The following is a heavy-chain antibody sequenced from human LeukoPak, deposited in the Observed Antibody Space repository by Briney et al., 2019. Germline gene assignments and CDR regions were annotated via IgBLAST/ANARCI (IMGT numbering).Heavy chain of an antibody. CDR2: MNPNSGNT. CDR1: GYTFTSYD. J-gene: IGHJ5*02. V-gene: IGHV1-8*01. Sequence: GASVKVSCKASGYTFTSYDINWVRQATGQGLEWMGWMNPNSGNTGYAQKFQGRVTMTRNTSISTAYMELSSLRSDDTAVYYCARCPYSSGSVYWFDPWGQGTLVTVSS. CDR3: ARCPYSSGSVYWFDP. D-gene: IGHD6-19*01.